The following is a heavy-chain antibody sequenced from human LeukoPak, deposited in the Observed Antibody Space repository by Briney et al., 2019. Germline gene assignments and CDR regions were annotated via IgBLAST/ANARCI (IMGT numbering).Heavy chain of an antibody. CDR3: ASDNRGATSLDY. J-gene: IGHJ4*02. D-gene: IGHD7-27*01. CDR2: ISSSGSTI. V-gene: IGHV3-11*04. Sequence: GGSLRLSCAASGFTFSDYYMSWIRQAPGKGLEWVSYISSSGSTIYHADSVKGRFTISRDNAKNSLYLQMNSLRAEDTAVYYCASDNRGATSLDYWGQGTLVTVSS. CDR1: GFTFSDYY.